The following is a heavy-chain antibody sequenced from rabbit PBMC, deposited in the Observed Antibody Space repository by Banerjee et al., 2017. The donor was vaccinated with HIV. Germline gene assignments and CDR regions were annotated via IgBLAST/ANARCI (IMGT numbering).Heavy chain of an antibody. CDR1: GFDLSSYYY. CDR3: ARAGYAGYGYGTGFNL. D-gene: IGHD7-1*01. CDR2: IYGGSSGIT. J-gene: IGHJ4*01. Sequence: QSLEESGGDLVKPGASLTLTCTASGFDLSSYYYMCWVRQAPGKGLEWIACIYGGSSGITWYASWAKGRFTISKTSSTTVTLQMTSLTAADTATYFCARAGYAGYGYGTGFNLWGPGTLVTVS. V-gene: IGHV1S40*01.